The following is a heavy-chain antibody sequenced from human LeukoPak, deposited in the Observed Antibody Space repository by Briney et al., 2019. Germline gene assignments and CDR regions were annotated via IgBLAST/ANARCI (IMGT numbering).Heavy chain of an antibody. CDR3: ARNSNNYYYYMDV. D-gene: IGHD4-23*01. Sequence: PGGSLRLSCGASGFTFSSYWMSWVRQAPGKGLEWVANIKADGSENHYVGSVKGRFTISRDDTKNSLYLQMNSLRAEDTAVYYCARNSNNYYYYMDVWGKGTTVTISS. CDR1: GFTFSSYW. CDR2: IKADGSEN. V-gene: IGHV3-7*01. J-gene: IGHJ6*03.